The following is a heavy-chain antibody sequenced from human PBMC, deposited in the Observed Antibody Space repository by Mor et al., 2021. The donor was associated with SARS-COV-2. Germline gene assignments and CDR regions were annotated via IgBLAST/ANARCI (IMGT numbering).Heavy chain of an antibody. CDR2: SHDGSNK. Sequence: SHDGSNKYYADSVKGRFTISRDNSKNRLYVQMNSLRREDTAVYYCTAPSYCNSTSCREYYYYYMDVWGKGTTVTVSS. V-gene: IGHV3-30*03. J-gene: IGHJ6*03. CDR3: TAPSYCNSTSCREYYYYYMDV. D-gene: IGHD2-2*01.